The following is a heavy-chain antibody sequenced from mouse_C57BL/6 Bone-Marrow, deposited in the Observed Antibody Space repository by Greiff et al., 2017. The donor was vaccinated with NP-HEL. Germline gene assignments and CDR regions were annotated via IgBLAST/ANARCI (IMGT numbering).Heavy chain of an antibody. Sequence: QVQLQQSGPELVKPGASVKLSCKASGYTFTSYDINWVKQRPGQGLEWIGWIYPRDGSTKYNEKFKGKATLTVDTSSSTAYMELHSLTSEDSAVYFCARRPLSPYSYAMDYWGQGTSVTVSS. V-gene: IGHV1-85*01. CDR1: GYTFTSYD. CDR2: IYPRDGST. D-gene: IGHD1-1*01. J-gene: IGHJ4*01. CDR3: ARRPLSPYSYAMDY.